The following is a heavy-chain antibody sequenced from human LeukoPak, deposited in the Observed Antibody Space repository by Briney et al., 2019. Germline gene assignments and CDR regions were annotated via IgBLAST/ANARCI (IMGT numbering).Heavy chain of an antibody. Sequence: ASVKVSCKASGYTFTSYGITWVRQAPGQGLEWMGWISAYNGHTKYAQKVQGRVTMTTDTSTSTAYMELSSLRSEDTAVYYCARGHHSSWTLYNWFDPWGQGTLVTVSS. CDR1: GYTFTSYG. CDR2: ISAYNGHT. J-gene: IGHJ5*02. D-gene: IGHD6-13*01. V-gene: IGHV1-18*01. CDR3: ARGHHSSWTLYNWFDP.